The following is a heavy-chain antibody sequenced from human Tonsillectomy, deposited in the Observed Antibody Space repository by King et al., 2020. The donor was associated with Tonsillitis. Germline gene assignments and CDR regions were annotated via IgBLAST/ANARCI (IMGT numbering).Heavy chain of an antibody. CDR2: ISAYSGDR. D-gene: IGHD4-17*01. V-gene: IGHV1-18*04. Sequence: QLVQSGAEVKKPGASVKVSCKASGYTFGNYAITWVRQAPGQGLEWMGWISAYSGDRNYAQKFQGRVTMTTDTSTSTAYMEVRSLGPDDTAVYYCARHDYGDYDPDYWGQGTPVTVSS. CDR3: ARHDYGDYDPDY. CDR1: GYTFGNYA. J-gene: IGHJ4*01.